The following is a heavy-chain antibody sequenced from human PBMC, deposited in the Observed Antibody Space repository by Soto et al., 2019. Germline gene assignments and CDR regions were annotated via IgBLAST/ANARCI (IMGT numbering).Heavy chain of an antibody. V-gene: IGHV5-51*01. Sequence: PGESLKISWKGSGYSFTSCCIGWVLQIPGKGLEWTGIIYPGDSDTRHSPSFQGQVTISADKSISTAYLQWSSLKASDTAMYYCARGYCSGGSYSPEYWWFDRWGQGTLVTVSS. CDR2: IYPGDSDT. CDR1: GYSFTSCC. CDR3: ARGYCSGGSYSPEYWWFDR. J-gene: IGHJ5*01. D-gene: IGHD2-15*01.